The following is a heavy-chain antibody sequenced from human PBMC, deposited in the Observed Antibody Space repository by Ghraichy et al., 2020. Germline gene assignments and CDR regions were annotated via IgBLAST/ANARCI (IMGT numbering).Heavy chain of an antibody. J-gene: IGHJ5*02. CDR2: IIPIFGTA. Sequence: SVKVSCKASGGTFSSYAISWVRQAPGQGLEWMGGIIPIFGTANYAQKFQGRITITADESTSTAYMELSSLRSEDTAVYYCARAAEWGPIWWFDPWGQGTLVTVSS. CDR1: GGTFSSYA. V-gene: IGHV1-69*13. D-gene: IGHD3-3*01. CDR3: ARAAEWGPIWWFDP.